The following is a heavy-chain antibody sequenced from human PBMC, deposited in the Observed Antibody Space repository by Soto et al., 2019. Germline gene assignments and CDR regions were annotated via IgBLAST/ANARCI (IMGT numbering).Heavy chain of an antibody. D-gene: IGHD6-13*01. CDR2: IIPIFGTA. Sequence: SVTVSCKASGGTFSSYAISWVRQAPGQGPEWMGGIIPIFGTANYAQKFQGRVTITADESTSTAYMELSSLRSEDTAVYYCARALRAEYYYYYGMDVWGQGTTVTVSS. CDR3: ARALRAEYYYYYGMDV. CDR1: GGTFSSYA. V-gene: IGHV1-69*13. J-gene: IGHJ6*02.